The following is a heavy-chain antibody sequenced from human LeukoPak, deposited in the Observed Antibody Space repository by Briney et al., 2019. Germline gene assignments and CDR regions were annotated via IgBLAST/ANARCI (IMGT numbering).Heavy chain of an antibody. D-gene: IGHD3-22*01. Sequence: ASVKVSCKASGYTFTGYYMHWVRQAPGQGLEWMGWINPNSGGTNYAQKFQGRVTMTRDTSISTAYMELSRLRSDDTAVYYCARDPLMDYYDSSGYYLVNYFDYWGQGTLVTVSS. V-gene: IGHV1-2*02. CDR1: GYTFTGYY. CDR3: ARDPLMDYYDSSGYYLVNYFDY. J-gene: IGHJ4*02. CDR2: INPNSGGT.